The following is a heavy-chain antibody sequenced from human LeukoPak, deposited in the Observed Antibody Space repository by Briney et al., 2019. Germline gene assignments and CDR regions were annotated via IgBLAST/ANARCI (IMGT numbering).Heavy chain of an antibody. Sequence: GGSLRLSCAASGFTFSSSAMSWVRQAPGKGLEWVSSISGSGSGGSTYYADSVKGRFTISRDNSKNTLYLQMNSLRAEDTAVYYCARDKVSGSYYYFDYWGQGTLVTVSS. D-gene: IGHD3-10*01. CDR1: GFTFSSSA. V-gene: IGHV3-23*01. CDR3: ARDKVSGSYYYFDY. J-gene: IGHJ4*02. CDR2: ISGSGSGGST.